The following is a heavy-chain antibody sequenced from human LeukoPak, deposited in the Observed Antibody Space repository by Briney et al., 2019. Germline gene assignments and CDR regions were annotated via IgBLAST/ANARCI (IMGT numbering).Heavy chain of an antibody. V-gene: IGHV5-51*03. J-gene: IGHJ4*02. CDR2: VYPDDSDT. CDR1: GYGFTNYW. D-gene: IGHD2-2*01. Sequence: GESLKISCEGSGYGFTNYWIGWVGQVPGKGLEWMGIVYPDDSDTRYSPSFQGQVTISADKSIGTAYLQWGSLKASDTAMYYCAIGGDSSTSCYRCFNYWGQGTLVTVSS. CDR3: AIGGDSSTSCYRCFNY.